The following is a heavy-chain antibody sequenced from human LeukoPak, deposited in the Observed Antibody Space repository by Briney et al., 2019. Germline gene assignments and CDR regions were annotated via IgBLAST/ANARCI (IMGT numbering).Heavy chain of an antibody. J-gene: IGHJ4*02. V-gene: IGHV3-11*01. CDR3: ARGPFWSGYYDD. D-gene: IGHD3-3*01. Sequence: GSLRLSCAASGFPFSDYYMSWIRQAPGKGLEWVSYISDSGNTIYYADSVKGRFTISRDNAKNSLYLQVNSLRSEDTAVYHCARGPFWSGYYDDWGQGTLVTVSS. CDR1: GFPFSDYY. CDR2: ISDSGNTI.